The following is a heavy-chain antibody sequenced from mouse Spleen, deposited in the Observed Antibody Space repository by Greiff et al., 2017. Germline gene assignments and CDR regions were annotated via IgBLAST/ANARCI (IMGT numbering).Heavy chain of an antibody. J-gene: IGHJ4*01. CDR2: ISYSGST. Sequence: VQLKESGPGLVKPSQSLSLTCTVTGYSITSDYAWNWIRQFPGNKLEWMGYISYSGSTSNNPSLKSRISITRDTSKNQFFLQLNSVTTEDTATYYCARWEIYYDYDDAMDYWGQGTSVTVSS. CDR1: GYSITSDYA. D-gene: IGHD2-4*01. V-gene: IGHV3-2*02. CDR3: ARWEIYYDYDDAMDY.